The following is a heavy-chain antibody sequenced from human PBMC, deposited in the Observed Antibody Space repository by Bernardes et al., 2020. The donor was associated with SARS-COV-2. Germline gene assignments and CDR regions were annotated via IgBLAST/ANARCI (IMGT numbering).Heavy chain of an antibody. J-gene: IGHJ4*02. D-gene: IGHD4-17*01. Sequence: GGSLRLSCAASGFPFSNSLMSWVRQAPGQGLAWVSGISASGDSTFYAESVKGRFIISRDSSTNTLNLQINSLRAEDTALYYCTRDDSGSAYGHHYWGQGTLVTVSS. CDR3: TRDDSGSAYGHHY. V-gene: IGHV3-23*01. CDR2: ISASGDST. CDR1: GFPFSNSL.